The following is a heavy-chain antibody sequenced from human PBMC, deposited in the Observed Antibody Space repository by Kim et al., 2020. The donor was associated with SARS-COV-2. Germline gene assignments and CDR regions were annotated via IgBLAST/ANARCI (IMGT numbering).Heavy chain of an antibody. Sequence: GGSLRPSCAASGFTFSSYAMSWVRQAPGKGLEWVSAISGSGGSTYYADSVKGRFTISRDNSKNTLYLQMNSLRAEDTAVYYCAKDSSAGWVTMIVPDAFDIWGQGTMVTVSS. CDR2: ISGSGGST. D-gene: IGHD3-22*01. CDR3: AKDSSAGWVTMIVPDAFDI. CDR1: GFTFSSYA. J-gene: IGHJ3*02. V-gene: IGHV3-23*01.